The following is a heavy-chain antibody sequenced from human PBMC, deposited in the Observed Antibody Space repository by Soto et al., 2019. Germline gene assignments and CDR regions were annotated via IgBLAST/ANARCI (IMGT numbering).Heavy chain of an antibody. V-gene: IGHV3-53*01. CDR1: GLPVAGSY. J-gene: IGHJ6*02. CDR3: VRHIKSAQTHARDV. CDR2: IYNDGTT. Sequence: GGSLRLSCVASGLPVAGSYMAWVRQAPGKGLEWASVIYNDGTTYYSQSVEGRFTISRDTSKNTLYLQMDRLRDEDTAVYYCVRHIKSAQTHARDVWGQGTTVTVSS.